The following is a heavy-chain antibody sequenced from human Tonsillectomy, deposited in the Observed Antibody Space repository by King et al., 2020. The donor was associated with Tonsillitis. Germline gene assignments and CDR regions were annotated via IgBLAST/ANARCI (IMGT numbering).Heavy chain of an antibody. J-gene: IGHJ5*02. CDR3: SSLYCSDGKCYAGWFDP. V-gene: IGHV1-2*02. Sequence: VQLVESGAEVKKPGASVKVSCKASGYSFTGYYIHWVRQAPGQGLECVGWINPNSGGTEYAQKFQGRVTMTRDTSISTAYMALSRLRFDDTAVYYCSSLYCSDGKCYAGWFDPWGQGTLVTVSS. CDR2: INPNSGGT. D-gene: IGHD2-15*01. CDR1: GYSFTGYY.